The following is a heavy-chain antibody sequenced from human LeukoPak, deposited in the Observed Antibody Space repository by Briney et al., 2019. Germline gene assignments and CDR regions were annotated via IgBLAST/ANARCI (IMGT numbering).Heavy chain of an antibody. V-gene: IGHV4-34*01. Sequence: GSLRLSCTGSGFAFGDYAMSWIRQPPGKGLEWIGEINHSGSTNYNPSLKSRVTISVDTSKNQFSLKLSSVTAADTAVYYCAKSNGYGLVDIWGQGTMVTVSS. CDR3: AKSNGYGLVDI. CDR2: INHSGST. D-gene: IGHD3-10*01. J-gene: IGHJ3*02. CDR1: GFAFGDYA.